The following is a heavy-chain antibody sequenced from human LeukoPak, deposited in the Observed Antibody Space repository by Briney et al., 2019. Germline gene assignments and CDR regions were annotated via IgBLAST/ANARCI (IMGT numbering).Heavy chain of an antibody. D-gene: IGHD3-22*01. J-gene: IGHJ4*02. CDR1: GFTFSSYW. V-gene: IGHV3-7*01. CDR2: IKQDGTMK. Sequence: GGSLRLSCVASGFTFSSYWMSWVRQAPGKGLEWVANIKQDGTMKYYVDSVKGRFTISRDNAKNSLYLQMNSLRAADTAVYYCARETPPHDTSDYDYWGQGTLVTVSS. CDR3: ARETPPHDTSDYDY.